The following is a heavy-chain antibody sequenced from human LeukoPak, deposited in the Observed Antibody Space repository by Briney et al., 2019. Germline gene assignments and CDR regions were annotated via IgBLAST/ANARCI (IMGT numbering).Heavy chain of an antibody. CDR3: ARGRYCSSTSCYLFLRKSWFDP. J-gene: IGHJ5*02. Sequence: SETLSLTCAVYGGSFSGYYWSWIRQPPGKGLEWIGEINHSGSTSYNPSLKSRVTISVDTSKNQFSLKPSSVTAADTAVYYCARGRYCSSTSCYLFLRKSWFDPWGQGTLVTVSS. V-gene: IGHV4-34*01. CDR1: GGSFSGYY. D-gene: IGHD2-2*01. CDR2: INHSGST.